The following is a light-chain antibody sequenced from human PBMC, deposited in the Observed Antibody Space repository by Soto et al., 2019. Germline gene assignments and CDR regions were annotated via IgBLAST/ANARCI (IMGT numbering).Light chain of an antibody. J-gene: IGLJ1*01. CDR2: DVS. CDR3: SSYTSTSTYV. V-gene: IGLV2-14*03. CDR1: SSEIGNYNY. Sequence: SVLTQPDSVSGSPGQSVAISCTAASSEIGNYNYVSWYQQRPGKVPKLIIHDVSDRPSGVSDRFSGSKSGNTASLTISGLQAEDEADYYCSSYTSTSTYVFGTGTRSPS.